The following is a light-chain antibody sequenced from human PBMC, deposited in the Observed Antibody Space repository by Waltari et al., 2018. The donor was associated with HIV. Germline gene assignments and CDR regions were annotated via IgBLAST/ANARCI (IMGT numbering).Light chain of an antibody. J-gene: IGLJ2*01. CDR2: LDGDGRH. CDR3: QTWGTGFLV. Sequence: QLVLTQSPSAPASPGDSVKRNCTPSSGHSSYAFAWHQPQPRKGPRFFVSLDGDGRHSTGAGIPVRFSVSSSWTARYLTISSLQSDDEADYYCQTWGTGFLVFGGGTKLTVL. CDR1: SGHSSYA. V-gene: IGLV4-69*01.